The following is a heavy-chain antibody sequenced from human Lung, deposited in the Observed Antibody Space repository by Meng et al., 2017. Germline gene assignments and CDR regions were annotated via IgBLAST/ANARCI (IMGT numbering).Heavy chain of an antibody. CDR2: IYPGDSDT. Sequence: GGSLRLSCTGSGYSFTSYWIGWVRQMPGKGLEWMGIIYPGDSDTRYTPSFQGQVTVSADKAIRTAHLLWSSLKASDTAMYYCARHTYYYDSSGYYFSEGLDYWGQGTLVTVSS. D-gene: IGHD3-22*01. V-gene: IGHV5-51*01. CDR1: GYSFTSYW. J-gene: IGHJ4*02. CDR3: ARHTYYYDSSGYYFSEGLDY.